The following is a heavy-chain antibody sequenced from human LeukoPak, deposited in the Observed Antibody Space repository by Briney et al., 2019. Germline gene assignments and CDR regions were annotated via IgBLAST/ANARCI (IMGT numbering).Heavy chain of an antibody. CDR1: GDSISSSPYY. D-gene: IGHD3-10*01. V-gene: IGHV4-39*07. CDR2: IYYIGSA. CDR3: ARFPRRMVRGVIPKDAFDI. Sequence: PSETLSLTYTVSGDSISSSPYYWGWVRQPQGKGLEWIGSIYYIGSAHYNPSLKRRVTISVDTSKNQFSLKLTSVTAADTAVYYCARFPRRMVRGVIPKDAFDIWGQGTMVTVSS. J-gene: IGHJ3*02.